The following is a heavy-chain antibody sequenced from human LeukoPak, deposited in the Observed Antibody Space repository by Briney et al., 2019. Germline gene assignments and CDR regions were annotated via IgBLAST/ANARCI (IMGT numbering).Heavy chain of an antibody. D-gene: IGHD3-22*01. CDR1: GGSISGFY. CDR2: IYYSGST. J-gene: IGHJ4*02. V-gene: IGHV4-59*08. CDR3: AQIRPSTYYDSSGSFDY. Sequence: SETLSLTCTVSGGSISGFYWTWIRQPPGKGLEWSGYIYYSGSTNYNPSLRSRVTISVDTSKNQFSLKLTSVTAADTAVYYCAQIRPSTYYDSSGSFDYWGQGTLVTVSS.